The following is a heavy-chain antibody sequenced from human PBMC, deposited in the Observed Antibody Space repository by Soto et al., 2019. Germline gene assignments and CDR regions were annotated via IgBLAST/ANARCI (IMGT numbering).Heavy chain of an antibody. Sequence: GGSLRLSCAASGFTFSSYGMHWVRQAPGKGLEWVAVISYDGSNKYYADSVKGRFTISRDNSKNTLYLQMNSLRAEDTAVYYCAKDGNRYSYGYYFDYWGQGTLVTVSS. CDR1: GFTFSSYG. D-gene: IGHD5-18*01. V-gene: IGHV3-30*18. CDR3: AKDGNRYSYGYYFDY. J-gene: IGHJ4*02. CDR2: ISYDGSNK.